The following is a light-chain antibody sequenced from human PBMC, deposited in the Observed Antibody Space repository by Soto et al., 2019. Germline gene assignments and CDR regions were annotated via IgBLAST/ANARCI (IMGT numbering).Light chain of an antibody. J-gene: IGLJ1*01. Sequence: QSALTQPASVSGSPGQSISISCIGTSSDVGAFNYVSWYQHHPGKAPQLIIYDVTIRPSGVSNRFSASKSGNTASLTISGLQAEDEADYYCSSYTTRNTEVFGTGTKLTVL. CDR3: SSYTTRNTEV. V-gene: IGLV2-14*03. CDR1: SSDVGAFNY. CDR2: DVT.